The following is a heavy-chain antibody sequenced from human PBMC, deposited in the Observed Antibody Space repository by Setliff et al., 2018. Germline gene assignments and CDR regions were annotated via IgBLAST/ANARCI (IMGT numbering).Heavy chain of an antibody. CDR3: ARDNVDTAMGLSYYYYYYMDV. J-gene: IGHJ6*03. CDR2: IYTSGST. CDR1: GGSINSGSYY. V-gene: IGHV4-61*09. Sequence: SETLSLTCTVSGGSINSGSYYWSWIRQPAGKGLEWIGHIYTSGSTNYNPSLKSRVTISVDTSKNQFSLKLSSVTAADTAVYYCARDNVDTAMGLSYYYYYYMDVWGKGTTVTVSS. D-gene: IGHD5-18*01.